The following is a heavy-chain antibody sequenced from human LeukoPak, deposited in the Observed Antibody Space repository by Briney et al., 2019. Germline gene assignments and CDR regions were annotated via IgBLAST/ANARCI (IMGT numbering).Heavy chain of an antibody. J-gene: IGHJ4*02. CDR3: AGAYYYDSDVETFDY. V-gene: IGHV3-7*04. CDR1: GFTFNSFW. D-gene: IGHD3-22*01. Sequence: GGSLRLPCAASGFTFNSFWMSWVRQAPGKGLEWVANIKQDGSEKYYVDSVKGRFTISRDNAKNSLYLQMNSLRAEDTAVYYCAGAYYYDSDVETFDYWGQGTLVTVSS. CDR2: IKQDGSEK.